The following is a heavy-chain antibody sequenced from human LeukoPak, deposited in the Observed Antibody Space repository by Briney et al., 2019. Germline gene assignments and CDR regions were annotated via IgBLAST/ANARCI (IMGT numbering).Heavy chain of an antibody. D-gene: IGHD5-24*01. CDR3: ARIDGYNYG. CDR1: GFTFSSYA. Sequence: PGRSLRLSCAASGFTFSSYAMHWVRQAPGKGLEWVAVISYDGSNKYYADSVKGRFTISRDNSKNTLYLQMNSLRAEDTAVYYCARIDGYNYGWGQGTLVTVSS. V-gene: IGHV3-30*04. CDR2: ISYDGSNK. J-gene: IGHJ4*02.